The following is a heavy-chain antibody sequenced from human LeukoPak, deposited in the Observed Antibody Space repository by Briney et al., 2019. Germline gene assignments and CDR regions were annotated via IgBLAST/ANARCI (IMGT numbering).Heavy chain of an antibody. J-gene: IGHJ4*01. CDR2: IWSDGSNR. CDR1: GFIYSHYG. CDR3: ARDAQRGFDYSNSLEY. D-gene: IGHD4-11*01. V-gene: IGHV3-33*01. Sequence: GRSLRLSCAASGFIYSHYGMHWVRQAPRKGLEWVAVIWSDGSNRFYAGSVKGRFTISRDNSQNTLFLQMNSLRAEDTAMYYCARDAQRGFDYSNSLEYWGHGTLVNVSS.